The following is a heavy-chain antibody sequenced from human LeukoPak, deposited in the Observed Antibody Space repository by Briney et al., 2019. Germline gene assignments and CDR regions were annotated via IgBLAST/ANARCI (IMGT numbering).Heavy chain of an antibody. Sequence: GGSPRLSCAASGFTFSDYYMSWIRQAPGKGLEWVSYISSSGSTIYYADSVKGRFTISRDHAKNSLYLQMNSLRAEDTAVYYCARLWFGELLPFDYWGQGTLVTVSS. CDR2: ISSSGSTI. CDR1: GFTFSDYY. CDR3: ARLWFGELLPFDY. D-gene: IGHD3-10*01. J-gene: IGHJ4*02. V-gene: IGHV3-11*01.